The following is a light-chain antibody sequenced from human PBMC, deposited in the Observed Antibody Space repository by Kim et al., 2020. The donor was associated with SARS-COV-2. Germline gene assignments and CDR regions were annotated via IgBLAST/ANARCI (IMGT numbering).Light chain of an antibody. Sequence: SPGERAILSCRASQSVSSYLAWYQQNPGQAPRLLIYDASNRATGIPARFSGSGSGTDFTLTISSLEPEDFAVYYCQQRSNWPPLTFGGGTKVEIK. J-gene: IGKJ4*01. CDR2: DAS. CDR3: QQRSNWPPLT. V-gene: IGKV3-11*01. CDR1: QSVSSY.